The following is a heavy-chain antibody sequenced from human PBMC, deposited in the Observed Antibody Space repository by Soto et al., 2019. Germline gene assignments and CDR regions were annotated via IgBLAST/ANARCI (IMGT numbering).Heavy chain of an antibody. CDR1: GFTLSEHY. V-gene: IGHV3-72*01. CDR3: VRDTYFSDSSGYTRCVDY. D-gene: IGHD3-22*01. CDR2: SRNRAQGYST. J-gene: IGHJ4*02. Sequence: EVQLVESGGGLVQPGGSLRLSCAVSGFTLSEHYIDWVRQAPGKGLEWVGRSRNRAQGYSTQYAASVKGRFTTSRDDSKNLLCLQMNSLRTEDTAIYYCVRDTYFSDSSGYTRCVDYWGQGTLVTVSS.